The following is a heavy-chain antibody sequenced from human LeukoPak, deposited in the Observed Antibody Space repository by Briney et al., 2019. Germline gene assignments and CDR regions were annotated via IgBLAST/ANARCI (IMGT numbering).Heavy chain of an antibody. CDR2: ISRGSDST. Sequence: GGSLRLSCAASGFNFDAYYMNWVRQAPGRGPEWISYISRGSDSTSYADSVKGRFTVSRDNAKNTLYLQMTSLRAEDTAVYYCARDWAERIDWGQGTLVTVSS. CDR3: ARDWAERID. CDR1: GFNFDAYY. D-gene: IGHD1-1*01. J-gene: IGHJ4*02. V-gene: IGHV3-11*06.